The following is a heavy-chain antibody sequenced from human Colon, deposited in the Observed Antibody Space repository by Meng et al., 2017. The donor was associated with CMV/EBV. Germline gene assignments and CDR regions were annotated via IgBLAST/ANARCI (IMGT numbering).Heavy chain of an antibody. CDR1: GYPFTNYD. V-gene: IGHV1-8*01. Sequence: ASVKVSCKASGYPFTNYDINWVRQATGQGLEWMGWMNPNSGETGFAQKFQGRVTITADKSTSTAYMELSSLRSEDTAVYYCASRYCSSTSCPYYYYYGMDVWGQGTTVTVSS. CDR3: ASRYCSSTSCPYYYYYGMDV. J-gene: IGHJ6*02. D-gene: IGHD2-2*01. CDR2: MNPNSGET.